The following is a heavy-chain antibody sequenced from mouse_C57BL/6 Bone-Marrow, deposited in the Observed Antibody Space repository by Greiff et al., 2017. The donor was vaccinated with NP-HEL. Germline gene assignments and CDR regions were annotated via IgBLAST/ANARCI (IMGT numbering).Heavy chain of an antibody. CDR2: IDPSDSYT. CDR3: ARGPGYPYYYAMDY. J-gene: IGHJ4*01. V-gene: IGHV1-69*01. Sequence: VQLQQPGAELVMPGASVKLSCKASGYTFPRYWMHWVKQRPGQGLEWIGEIDPSDSYTNYNQKFKGKSTLTVDKSSSTAYMQLSSLTSEDSAVYYCARGPGYPYYYAMDYWGQGTSVTVSS. D-gene: IGHD3-2*02. CDR1: GYTFPRYW.